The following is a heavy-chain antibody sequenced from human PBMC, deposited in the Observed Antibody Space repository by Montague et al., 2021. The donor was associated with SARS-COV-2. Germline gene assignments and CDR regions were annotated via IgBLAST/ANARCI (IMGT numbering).Heavy chain of an antibody. CDR1: GFPFDDYA. CDR2: ISFNSGSI. D-gene: IGHD2-15*01. CDR3: AKEVGESPSFDY. J-gene: IGHJ4*02. Sequence: SRRLSCAASGFPFDDYAMHWFRQAPVKGLEWVSRISFNSGSIDYADSVKGRFTISRDNAKSSLYLQMNGLTTEDTALYYCAKEVGESPSFDYWGQGTLVTVSS. V-gene: IGHV3-9*01.